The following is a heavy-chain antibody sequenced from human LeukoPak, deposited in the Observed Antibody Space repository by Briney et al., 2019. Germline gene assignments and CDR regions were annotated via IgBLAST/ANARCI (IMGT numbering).Heavy chain of an antibody. J-gene: IGHJ4*02. CDR2: INSDGSST. D-gene: IGHD6-13*01. Sequence: GGSLRLSCAASGFTFNSYWMHWVRQAPGKGLVWVSRINSDGSSTKDADSVKGRFTISRDNAKNTLHLQMNSLRAEDTALYYCGRGGSSWLYFFEYWGQGTPVTVSS. CDR3: GRGGSSWLYFFEY. V-gene: IGHV3-74*03. CDR1: GFTFNSYW.